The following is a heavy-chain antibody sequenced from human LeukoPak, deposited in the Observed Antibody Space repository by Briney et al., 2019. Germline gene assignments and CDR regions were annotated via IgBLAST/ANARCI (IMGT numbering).Heavy chain of an antibody. D-gene: IGHD2-8*01. J-gene: IGHJ4*02. V-gene: IGHV3-21*06. CDR1: GLTFSNYN. Sequence: GGSLRLSCAASGLTFSNYNMNWVRQAPGKGLEWVSSVSNSGDYIHYADSVKGRFTISRDNSKNSLYLQMNSLRAEDTAVYYCTRGTDGLWDFWGQGTLVTVSS. CDR2: VSNSGDYI. CDR3: TRGTDGLWDF.